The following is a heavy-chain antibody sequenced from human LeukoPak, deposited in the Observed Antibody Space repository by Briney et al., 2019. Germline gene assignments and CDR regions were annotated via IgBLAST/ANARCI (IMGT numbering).Heavy chain of an antibody. D-gene: IGHD3-22*01. CDR2: INSDGSST. CDR3: TRDLDYYDSSGYYPTFDY. Sequence: GGSLRLSCAASGFTFSSYWMHWVRHAPGKGLVWVSRINSDGSSTSYADSVKGRFTVSRDNAKNTLYLQMNSLKTEDTAVYYCTRDLDYYDSSGYYPTFDYWGQGTLVTVSS. CDR1: GFTFSSYW. J-gene: IGHJ4*02. V-gene: IGHV3-74*01.